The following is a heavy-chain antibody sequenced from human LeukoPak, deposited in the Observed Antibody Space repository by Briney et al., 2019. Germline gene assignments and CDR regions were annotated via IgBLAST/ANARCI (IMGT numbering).Heavy chain of an antibody. CDR1: GFTFSNYA. CDR3: ARRGWLVNFDY. J-gene: IGHJ4*02. D-gene: IGHD6-19*01. V-gene: IGHV3-23*01. Sequence: PGGSLRLSCAASGFTFSNYAMSWVRQAPGKGPEWVSIISGSGDNTRYADSVKGRFTISRDNSKNTLCLQMNTLRAEDTAIYHCARRGWLVNFDYWGQGTLVTVSS. CDR2: ISGSGDNT.